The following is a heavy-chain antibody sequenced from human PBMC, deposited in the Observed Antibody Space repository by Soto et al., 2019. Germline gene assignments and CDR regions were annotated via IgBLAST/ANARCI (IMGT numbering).Heavy chain of an antibody. J-gene: IGHJ3*02. Sequence: GASVKVSCKASGYTFTSYGISWVRQAPGQGLEWMGGIIPIFGTANYAQKFQGRVTITADESTSTAYMELSSLRSEDTAVYYCARDRFLEWSPDAFDIWGQGTMVTVSS. CDR1: GYTFTSYG. D-gene: IGHD3-3*01. CDR3: ARDRFLEWSPDAFDI. V-gene: IGHV1-69*13. CDR2: IIPIFGTA.